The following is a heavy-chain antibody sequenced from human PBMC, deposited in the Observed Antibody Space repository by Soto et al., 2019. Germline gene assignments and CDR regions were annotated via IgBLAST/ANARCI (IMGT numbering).Heavy chain of an antibody. CDR1: GGTFSSYA. CDR3: ARDRVGDIVVVTATWRFDY. J-gene: IGHJ4*02. V-gene: IGHV1-69*13. CDR2: IIPIFGTA. D-gene: IGHD2-21*02. Sequence: SVKVSCKASGGTFSSYAISWVRQAPGQGLEWMGGIIPIFGTANYAQKFQGRVTITADESTSTAYMELSSLRSEDTAVYYCARDRVGDIVVVTATWRFDYWGQGTLVTVSS.